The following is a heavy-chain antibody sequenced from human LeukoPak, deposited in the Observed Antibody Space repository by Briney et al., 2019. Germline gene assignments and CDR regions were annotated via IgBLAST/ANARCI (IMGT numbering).Heavy chain of an antibody. J-gene: IGHJ6*03. CDR2: IYYSGST. Sequence: SETLSLTCTVSGGSISSSSYYWGWIRQPPGKGLEWIGSIYYSGSTYYNPSLKSRVTISVDTSKNQFSLKLSSVTAADTATYYCVRVEEHYFYYMDVWGTGTTVTVS. D-gene: IGHD1-1*01. CDR1: GGSISSSSYY. CDR3: VRVEEHYFYYMDV. V-gene: IGHV4-39*07.